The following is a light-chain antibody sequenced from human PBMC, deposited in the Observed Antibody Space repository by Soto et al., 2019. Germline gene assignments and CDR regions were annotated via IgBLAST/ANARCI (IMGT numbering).Light chain of an antibody. Sequence: DIQMTQSPSSLSASVGDRVSIACLASQSISSWLAWYQQKPGKAPNLLIYDVSSLESGVSSRFSGSGYGTSFTLTISSLQADDFATYYCQQYYSYSLFGGGTKVDI. CDR1: QSISSW. CDR2: DVS. J-gene: IGKJ4*01. CDR3: QQYYSYSL. V-gene: IGKV1-5*01.